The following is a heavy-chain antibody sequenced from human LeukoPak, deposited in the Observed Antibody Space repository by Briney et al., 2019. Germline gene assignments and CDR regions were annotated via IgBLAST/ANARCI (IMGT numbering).Heavy chain of an antibody. J-gene: IGHJ6*02. V-gene: IGHV1-69*13. D-gene: IGHD3-10*01. CDR3: ARGSLWFGEFYRYYYYGMDV. CDR2: IIPIFGTA. Sequence: SVKVSCKASGGTFSSYAISWVRQAPGQGLEWIGGIIPIFGTANYAQKFQGRVTITADESTSTAYMELSSLRSEDTAVYYCARGSLWFGEFYRYYYYGMDVWGQGTTVTVSS. CDR1: GGTFSSYA.